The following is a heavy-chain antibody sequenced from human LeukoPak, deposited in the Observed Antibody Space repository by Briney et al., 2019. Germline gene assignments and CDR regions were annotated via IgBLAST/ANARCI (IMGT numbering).Heavy chain of an antibody. Sequence: GGSLRLSCAASGFTFSDYYMSWIRQAPGKGLEWVSYISSTSTYTNYADSVKGRFTISRDNAKNSLYLQMSSLRAEDTAVYYCAREYRLSGGWYTWFDSWGQGTLVTVSS. CDR3: AREYRLSGGWYTWFDS. J-gene: IGHJ5*01. CDR2: ISSTSTYT. CDR1: GFTFSDYY. D-gene: IGHD6-19*01. V-gene: IGHV3-11*06.